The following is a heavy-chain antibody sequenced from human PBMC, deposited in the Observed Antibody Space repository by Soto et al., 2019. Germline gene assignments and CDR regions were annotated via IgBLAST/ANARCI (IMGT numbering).Heavy chain of an antibody. CDR2: ISGSGGST. Sequence: QPGGSLRLSCAASGFTFSSYAMSWVRQAPGKGLEWVSAISGSGGSTYYADSVKGRFTISRDNSKNTLYLQMNSLRAEDTAVYYCAKDSKLGYCTNGVCYTREGYYYYGMDVWGQGTTVTVSS. CDR1: GFTFSSYA. D-gene: IGHD2-8*01. J-gene: IGHJ6*02. V-gene: IGHV3-23*01. CDR3: AKDSKLGYCTNGVCYTREGYYYYGMDV.